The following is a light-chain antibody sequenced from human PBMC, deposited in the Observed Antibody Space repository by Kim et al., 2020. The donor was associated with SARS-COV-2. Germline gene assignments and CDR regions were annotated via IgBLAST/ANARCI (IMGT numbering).Light chain of an antibody. Sequence: LSPGERATLSCRASQSIGTYLAWHQQKPGQAPRLLIFDASNRVTGIPARFSGSGSGTDFTLTISSLEPEDFAVYYCQQRTTWPLTFGGGTKVDIK. CDR1: QSIGTY. CDR2: DAS. CDR3: QQRTTWPLT. J-gene: IGKJ4*01. V-gene: IGKV3-11*01.